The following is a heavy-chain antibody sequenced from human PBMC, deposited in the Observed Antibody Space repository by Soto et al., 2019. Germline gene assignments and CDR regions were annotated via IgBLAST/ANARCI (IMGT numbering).Heavy chain of an antibody. CDR3: ANFGSGYDSNY. CDR1: GFTFSSYA. Sequence: EVQLLESGGGLVQPGGSLRLSCAASGFTFSSYAMSWVRQAPGKGLERVSAISGSGGSTYYADSVKGRFTISRDNSKNTLYLQMNSLRAEDTAVYYCANFGSGYDSNYWGQGTLVTVSS. V-gene: IGHV3-23*01. D-gene: IGHD5-12*01. J-gene: IGHJ4*02. CDR2: ISGSGGST.